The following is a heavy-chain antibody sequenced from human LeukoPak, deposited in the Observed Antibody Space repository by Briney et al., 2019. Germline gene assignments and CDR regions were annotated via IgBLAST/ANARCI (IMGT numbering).Heavy chain of an antibody. V-gene: IGHV3-30-3*01. CDR1: GFTFSSYA. CDR3: ARGGAVAVLYYFDY. J-gene: IGHJ4*02. D-gene: IGHD6-19*01. Sequence: GGSLRLSCAASGFTFSSYAMHWVRQAPGKGLEWVAVISYDGSNKYYADSVKGRFTISRDNSKNTLYLQMNSLRAEETAVYYCARGGAVAVLYYFDYWGQGTLVTVSS. CDR2: ISYDGSNK.